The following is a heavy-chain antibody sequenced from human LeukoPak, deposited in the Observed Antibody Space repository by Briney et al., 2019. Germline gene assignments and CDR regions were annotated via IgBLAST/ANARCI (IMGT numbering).Heavy chain of an antibody. CDR3: ARDRQYWYFDL. J-gene: IGHJ2*01. V-gene: IGHV4-59*01. CDR1: GGSISTYY. Sequence: SETLSLTCTVSGGSISTYYWSWIRQPPGKGLEWIGYIYYSGSTNYNPSLKSRVTISVDTSKNQFSLKLNSVTAADTAVYYCARDRQYWYFDLWGRGILVTVSS. CDR2: IYYSGST.